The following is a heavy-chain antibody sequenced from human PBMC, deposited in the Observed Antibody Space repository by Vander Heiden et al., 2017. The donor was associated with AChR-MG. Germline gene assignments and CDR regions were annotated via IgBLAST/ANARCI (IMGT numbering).Heavy chain of an antibody. CDR3: AKDQYRGRGSDFYYYFYGMDV. D-gene: IGHD6-6*01. J-gene: IGHJ6*02. Sequence: QVQLVESGGGVVQPGRSLRLSCAAAGFTFGSYGMHWVRQAPGKGLEWVAVISYDGSNKYYGDFVKGRFTISRDNSKNTLYLQMNSLRAEDTAVYYCAKDQYRGRGSDFYYYFYGMDVWGQGTTVTVSS. V-gene: IGHV3-30*18. CDR2: ISYDGSNK. CDR1: GFTFGSYG.